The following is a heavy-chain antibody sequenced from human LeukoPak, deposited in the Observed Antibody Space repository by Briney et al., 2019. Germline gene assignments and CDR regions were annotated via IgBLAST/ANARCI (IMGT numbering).Heavy chain of an antibody. V-gene: IGHV4-59*01. CDR1: GGPISGYY. CDR2: IYYSGST. Sequence: SETLSLTCSVSGGPISGYYWTWIRQPPGKGLEWIGYIYYSGSTNYNPSLKSRVTLSVDTSKNQFSLKLNSVTAADTAMYFCAREPPGIDDAFDIWGQGTMVTVSS. CDR3: AREPPGIDDAFDI. D-gene: IGHD2-15*01. J-gene: IGHJ3*02.